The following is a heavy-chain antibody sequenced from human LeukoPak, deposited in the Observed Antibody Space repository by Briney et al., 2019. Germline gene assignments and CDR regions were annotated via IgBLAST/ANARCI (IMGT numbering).Heavy chain of an antibody. CDR1: GGSISSYY. CDR2: IYYSGST. V-gene: IGHV4-59*08. J-gene: IGHJ4*02. Sequence: PSETLSLTCTVSGGSISSYYWSWIRQPPGKGLEWIGYIYYSGSTNYNPSLKSRVTISVDTSKNQFSLKLSSVTAADTAVHYCARLISQQLWFFDYWGQGTLVTVSS. D-gene: IGHD5-18*01. CDR3: ARLISQQLWFFDY.